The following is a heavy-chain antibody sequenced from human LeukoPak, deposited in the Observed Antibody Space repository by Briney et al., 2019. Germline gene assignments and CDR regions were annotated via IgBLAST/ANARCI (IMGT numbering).Heavy chain of an antibody. D-gene: IGHD2-2*01. V-gene: IGHV4-4*07. Sequence: SETLSLTCTVSGGSISSYYWSWIRQPAGKGLEWIGRIYTSGSTNYNPSLKSRVTMSVDTSKNQFSLKLSSVTAADTAVYYCARSPPLVVPAARANWFDPWGQGTLVTVSS. CDR3: ARSPPLVVPAARANWFDP. CDR1: GGSISSYY. J-gene: IGHJ5*02. CDR2: IYTSGST.